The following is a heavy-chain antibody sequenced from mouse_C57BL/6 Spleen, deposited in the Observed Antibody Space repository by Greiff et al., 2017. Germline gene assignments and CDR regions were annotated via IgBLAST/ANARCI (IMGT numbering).Heavy chain of an antibody. J-gene: IGHJ3*01. CDR2: ISYNGSN. CDR1: GYSITSGYY. CDR3: ASDSNSFAY. Sequence: EVQLQESGPGLVKPSQSLSLTCSVTGYSITSGYYWNWIRQFPGNKLEWMGYISYNGSNNYNPSLKNRISITRDTSTNQFFLKLNSVTTEDTATYYCASDSNSFAYWGQGTLGTVSA. D-gene: IGHD2-5*01. V-gene: IGHV3-6*01.